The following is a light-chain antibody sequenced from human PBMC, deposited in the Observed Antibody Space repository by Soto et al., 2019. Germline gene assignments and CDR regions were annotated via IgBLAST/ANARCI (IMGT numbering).Light chain of an antibody. CDR2: AAS. J-gene: IGKJ1*01. CDR1: QGISTY. V-gene: IGKV1-39*01. CDR3: QQSYSTTWT. Sequence: DIQMTQSPSSLSASVGDRVTITCRASQGISTYLNWYQQKPGKAPKLLIYAASSLQSGVPSRFSGSGSETDFTLTISSLQPEDFATYSCQQSYSTTWTFGQGTMVDI.